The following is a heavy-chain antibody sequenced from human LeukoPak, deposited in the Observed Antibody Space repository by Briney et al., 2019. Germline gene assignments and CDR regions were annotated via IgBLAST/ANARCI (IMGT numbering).Heavy chain of an antibody. V-gene: IGHV4-59*01. CDR1: GGSISSYY. D-gene: IGHD2-2*01. CDR2: IYYSGST. J-gene: IGHJ4*02. CDR3: ARGVGALYCSSTSCSHFDY. Sequence: SETLSLTCTVSGGSISSYYWSWIRQPPGKGLEWIGYIYYSGSTNYNPSLKSRVTISVDTSKNQFSLKLSSVTAADTAVYYCARGVGALYCSSTSCSHFDYWGQGTLVTVSS.